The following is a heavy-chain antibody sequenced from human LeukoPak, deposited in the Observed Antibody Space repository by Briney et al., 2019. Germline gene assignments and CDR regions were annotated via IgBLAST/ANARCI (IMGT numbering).Heavy chain of an antibody. CDR3: ARSLYGSSAFDI. J-gene: IGHJ3*02. CDR1: GGSFSGYY. Sequence: PSETLSLTCAVYGGSFSGYYWSWIRQPPGKGLEWIGYIYYSGSTNYNPSLKSRVTISVDTSKNQFSPKLSSVTAADTAVYYCARSLYGSSAFDIWGQGTMVTVSS. CDR2: IYYSGST. V-gene: IGHV4-59*01. D-gene: IGHD2-2*02.